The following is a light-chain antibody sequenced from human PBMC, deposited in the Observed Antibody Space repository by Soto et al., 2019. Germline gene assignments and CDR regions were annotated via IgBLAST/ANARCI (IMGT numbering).Light chain of an antibody. CDR2: GAS. Sequence: AIQMTQFPSSLSASVCDRVTITCRASQGIRSDLGWYQKRPGKAPKLLIYGASSLQGGVLSRFSGSGSGTDFTLTISSLQPEEFATYYCLQDHTYPLTFGGGTKVEIK. V-gene: IGKV1-6*01. J-gene: IGKJ4*01. CDR3: LQDHTYPLT. CDR1: QGIRSD.